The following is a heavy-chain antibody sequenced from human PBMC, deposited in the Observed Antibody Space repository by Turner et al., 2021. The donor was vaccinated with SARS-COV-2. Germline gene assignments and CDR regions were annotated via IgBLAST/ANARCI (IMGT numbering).Heavy chain of an antibody. V-gene: IGHV3-30*03. CDR3: ETDNQGNYYYGMDV. CDR2: ISYDGSNK. J-gene: IGHJ6*02. Sequence: QVQLVESGGGVVQPGRSLRLSCAPPGFTFSSYGMHWVLQAPGKGLEWVAVISYDGSNKYYADAVKGRFTISRDNSKNTLYLQMNSLRAEDTAVYYYETDNQGNYYYGMDVWGQGTTVTVSS. CDR1: GFTFSSYG.